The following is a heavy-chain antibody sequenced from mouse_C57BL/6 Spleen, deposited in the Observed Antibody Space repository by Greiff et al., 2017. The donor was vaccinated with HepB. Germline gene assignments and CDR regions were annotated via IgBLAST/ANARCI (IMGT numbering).Heavy chain of an antibody. J-gene: IGHJ4*01. D-gene: IGHD1-1*01. CDR2: IDPNSGGT. Sequence: QVHVKQSGAELVKPGASVKLSCKASGYTFTSYWMHWVKQRPGRGLEWIGRIDPNSGGTKDNEKFKSKATLTVDKPSSTAYMQLSSLTSEDSAVYYCARDYGSSYWYAMDDWGQGTSVTVSS. CDR3: ARDYGSSYWYAMDD. CDR1: GYTFTSYW. V-gene: IGHV1-72*01.